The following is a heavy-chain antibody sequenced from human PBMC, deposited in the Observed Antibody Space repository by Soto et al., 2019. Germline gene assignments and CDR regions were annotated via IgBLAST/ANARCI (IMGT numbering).Heavy chain of an antibody. CDR2: IYYSGST. J-gene: IGHJ6*02. Sequence: PSETLSLTCTASGGSISSSSYYWGWIRQPPGKGLEWIGSIYYSGSTYYNPSLKSRVTISVDTSKNQFSLKLSSVTAADTAVYYCARLADLNPEEYYDFWSGYSRYGMDVWGQGTTVT. CDR1: GGSISSSSYY. V-gene: IGHV4-39*01. CDR3: ARLADLNPEEYYDFWSGYSRYGMDV. D-gene: IGHD3-3*01.